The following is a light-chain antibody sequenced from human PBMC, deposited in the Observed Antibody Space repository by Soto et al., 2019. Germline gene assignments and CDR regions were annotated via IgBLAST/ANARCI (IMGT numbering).Light chain of an antibody. J-gene: IGKJ1*01. CDR2: AAS. CDR3: QKYNNVPWT. CDR1: QGISNY. Sequence: DIHMTQSPSSLSASVGDRVTLTCRASQGISNYLAWYQQKPGKVPKLLIYAASTLQSGAPSRFSGSGSGTDFALTISSLQPEDVGTYYCQKYNNVPWTFGQGTKVEIK. V-gene: IGKV1-27*01.